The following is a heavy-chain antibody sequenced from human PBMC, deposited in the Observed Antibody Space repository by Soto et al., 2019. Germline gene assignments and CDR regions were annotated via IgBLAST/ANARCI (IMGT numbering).Heavy chain of an antibody. CDR2: IYYSGST. D-gene: IGHD1-26*01. CDR1: GGSISSSSYY. J-gene: IGHJ4*02. Sequence: QLQLQESGPGLVKPSETLSLTCTVSGGSISSSSYYWGWIRQPPGKGLGWIGSIYYSGSTYYTPSLKSRGTISVDTSKNQFSLKLSSVTAADTAVYYCARLGFWGVGEDFDYWGQGTLVTVSS. CDR3: ARLGFWGVGEDFDY. V-gene: IGHV4-39*01.